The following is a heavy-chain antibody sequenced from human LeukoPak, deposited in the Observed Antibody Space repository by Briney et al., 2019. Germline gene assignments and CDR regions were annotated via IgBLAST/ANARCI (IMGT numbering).Heavy chain of an antibody. V-gene: IGHV4-59*01. J-gene: IGHJ4*02. D-gene: IGHD4-17*01. Sequence: SETLSLTCTVSGGSINSYYWSWIRQPPGKGLEWIGYIYYSGSTNYNPSLKSRVTISVDTSKNQFSLKLSSVTAADTAVYYCARHMKGRGLLTVTKYYFDYWGQGTLVTVSS. CDR1: GGSINSYY. CDR3: ARHMKGRGLLTVTKYYFDY. CDR2: IYYSGST.